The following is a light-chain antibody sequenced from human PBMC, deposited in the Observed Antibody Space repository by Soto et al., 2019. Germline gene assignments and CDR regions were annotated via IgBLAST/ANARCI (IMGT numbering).Light chain of an antibody. J-gene: IGLJ3*02. Sequence: QSVLTQPPSVSGAPGQRVTISCTGNNSNLGAGYDVHWYQQLPGAAPKLVIVGNRNRPSGVPERFSGSKSGTSASLDITGLQAEDEADYSCQAYDYSLTAFGFGGGTKLTVL. CDR1: NSNLGAGYD. CDR2: GNR. V-gene: IGLV1-40*01. CDR3: QAYDYSLTAFG.